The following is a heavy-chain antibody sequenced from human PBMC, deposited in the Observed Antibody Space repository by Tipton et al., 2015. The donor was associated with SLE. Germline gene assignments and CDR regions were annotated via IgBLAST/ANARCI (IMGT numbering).Heavy chain of an antibody. CDR2: IIPILGIA. Sequence: QVQLVQSGAEVKKPGSSVKVSCKASGGTFSSYAISWLRQAPGQGLEWMGRIIPILGIANYAQKFQGRVTITADKSTSTAYMELSSLRSEDTAVYYCARTAAYSSGWRDAFDIWGQGTMVTVSS. V-gene: IGHV1-69*09. J-gene: IGHJ3*02. D-gene: IGHD6-19*01. CDR3: ARTAAYSSGWRDAFDI. CDR1: GGTFSSYA.